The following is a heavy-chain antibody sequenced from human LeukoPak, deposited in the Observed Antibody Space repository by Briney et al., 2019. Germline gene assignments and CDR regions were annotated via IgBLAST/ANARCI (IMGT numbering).Heavy chain of an antibody. CDR2: ISAYNGNT. J-gene: IGHJ4*02. CDR3: ARDSVYSSSPNGNYYFDY. V-gene: IGHV1-18*01. Sequence: ASVKVSCKASGYTFTSYGISWVRQAPGQGLEWMGWISAYNGNTNYAQKLQGRVTMTTDTSTSTAYMELRSLRSDDTAVYYCARDSVYSSSPNGNYYFDYWGQGTLVTVSS. CDR1: GYTFTSYG. D-gene: IGHD6-6*01.